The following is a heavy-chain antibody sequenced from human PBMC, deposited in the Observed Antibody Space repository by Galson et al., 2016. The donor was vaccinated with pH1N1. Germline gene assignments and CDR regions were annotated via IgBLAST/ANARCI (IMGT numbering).Heavy chain of an antibody. J-gene: IGHJ4*02. CDR2: IIGMFGTA. V-gene: IGHV1-69*13. CDR1: GVTFSTYA. Sequence: SVKVSCKASGVTFSTYAIAWVRQAPGQGLEWMGRIIGMFGTANYAQKFQGRATITADESTSTAYMELSSLRSEDTAVYYCARAPGYYDSSGYYPAWGQGTLVTVSS. D-gene: IGHD3-22*01. CDR3: ARAPGYYDSSGYYPA.